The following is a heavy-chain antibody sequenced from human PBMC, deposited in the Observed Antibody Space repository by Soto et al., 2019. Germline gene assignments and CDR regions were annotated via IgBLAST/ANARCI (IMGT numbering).Heavy chain of an antibody. Sequence: EVQLVESGGGLVQPGGSLRLSCAASGFTVSSHYMSWVRQAPGKGLEWVSVIYSGGSTYYADSVKGRFTISRHNSKNTLYLQMNSLRAEDTAVYYCARDPYYDSSGYLASYGMDVWGQGTTVTVSS. CDR1: GFTVSSHY. CDR2: IYSGGST. D-gene: IGHD3-22*01. CDR3: ARDPYYDSSGYLASYGMDV. J-gene: IGHJ6*02. V-gene: IGHV3-53*04.